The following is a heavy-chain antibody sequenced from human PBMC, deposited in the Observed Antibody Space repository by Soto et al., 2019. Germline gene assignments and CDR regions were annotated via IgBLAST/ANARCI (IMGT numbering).Heavy chain of an antibody. V-gene: IGHV3-30*18. J-gene: IGHJ6*01. D-gene: IGHD2-2*01. CDR2: ISHDGGNK. Sequence: QVQLVESGGGVVQPGRSLRLSCAASAFTFSSYAMHWVRQAPGKGLEWVATISHDGGNKIYSDSLKGRFTIARDNSKTTLYMQMNILRAEDMAVSYCAKDLVVLGTPCNGMDVWGQGTTVTVSS. CDR3: AKDLVVLGTPCNGMDV. CDR1: AFTFSSYA.